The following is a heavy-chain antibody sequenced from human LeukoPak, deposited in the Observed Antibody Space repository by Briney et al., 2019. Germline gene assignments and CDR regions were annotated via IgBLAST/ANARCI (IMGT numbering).Heavy chain of an antibody. Sequence: PGGSLRVSSAAPRFTFSSYGMHSVRQAPGKGLERVAAIWYDGSNKYSADSVKGRFTISRDNSKTTLYLPMYSPIAQDTPVYYSAKDLIDYGDYVFGRGAFDIWGQGTMVTASS. J-gene: IGHJ3*02. V-gene: IGHV3-33*06. CDR3: AKDLIDYGDYVFGRGAFDI. CDR1: RFTFSSYG. CDR2: IWYDGSNK. D-gene: IGHD4-17*01.